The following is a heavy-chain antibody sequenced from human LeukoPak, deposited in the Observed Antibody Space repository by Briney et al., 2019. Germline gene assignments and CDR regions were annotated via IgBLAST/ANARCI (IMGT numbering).Heavy chain of an antibody. Sequence: GASVKVSCKASGYPFTSCWIQWVRQAPGQGLEWMGWLNTDTGGTVYDQKFQDRVTMTRDTSTSAAYMELRTLTSDDTAVYYCARGASFHAYDIWGQGTMVTVSS. CDR2: LNTDTGGT. D-gene: IGHD3-3*02. J-gene: IGHJ3*02. CDR3: ARGASFHAYDI. V-gene: IGHV1-2*02. CDR1: GYPFTSCW.